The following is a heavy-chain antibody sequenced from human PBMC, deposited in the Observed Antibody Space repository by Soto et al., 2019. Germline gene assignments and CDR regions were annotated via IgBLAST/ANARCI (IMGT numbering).Heavy chain of an antibody. V-gene: IGHV1-69*13. D-gene: IGHD3-3*01. CDR3: ARGYNDFWSGYYHTYYYYGMDV. CDR2: IIPIFGTA. Sequence: ASVKVSRKASGGTFSSYAISWVRQAPGQGLEWMGGIIPIFGTANYAQKFQGRVTITADESTSTAYMELSSLRSEDTAVYYCARGYNDFWSGYYHTYYYYGMDVWGQGTTVTVSS. J-gene: IGHJ6*02. CDR1: GGTFSSYA.